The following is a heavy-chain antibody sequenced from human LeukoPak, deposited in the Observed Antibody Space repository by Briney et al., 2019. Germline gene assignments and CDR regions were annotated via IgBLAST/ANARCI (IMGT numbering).Heavy chain of an antibody. CDR3: ARDYDYFSGHNLDAYDI. CDR1: GFTFSNYA. Sequence: GGSLRLSCAASGFTFSNYAMSWVRQAPGKGLEWVANIKEDGSAKSYVDSVKGRFTISRDNAKNSLYLQMSSLRVEDTAVYYCARDYDYFSGHNLDAYDIWGQGTTVTVSS. V-gene: IGHV3-7*01. CDR2: IKEDGSAK. D-gene: IGHD2-15*01. J-gene: IGHJ3*02.